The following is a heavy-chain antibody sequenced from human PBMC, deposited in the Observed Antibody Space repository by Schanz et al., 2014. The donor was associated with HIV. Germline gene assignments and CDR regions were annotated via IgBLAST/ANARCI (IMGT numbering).Heavy chain of an antibody. D-gene: IGHD1-26*01. CDR1: GFIFSSYD. V-gene: IGHV3-13*01. Sequence: EVHLVNSGGGLVQPGGSLRLSCVASGFIFSSYDMHWVRQGTGEGPEWVSAIGTGGDTYYSGSVKGRFTISRDNSKNTLYLQMNSLRAEDTAVYYCAKDGSWEAFDVFDIWGQGTMVTVSS. J-gene: IGHJ3*02. CDR3: AKDGSWEAFDVFDI. CDR2: IGTGGDT.